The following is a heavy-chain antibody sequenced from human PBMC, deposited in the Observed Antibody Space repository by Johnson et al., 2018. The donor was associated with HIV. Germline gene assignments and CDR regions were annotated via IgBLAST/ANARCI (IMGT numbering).Heavy chain of an antibody. V-gene: IGHV3-53*01. J-gene: IGHJ3*02. CDR2: LYSGGST. D-gene: IGHD6-19*01. CDR3: ARDRPSGWPDAFDI. CDR1: GFTVSSNY. Sequence: MLLVESGGGLVQPGGSLRLSCAASGFTVSSNYMSWVRQAPGKGLEWVSVLYSGGSTYYADSVKGRFTISRDNSKNTLYLQMNSLRAEDTAVYYCARDRPSGWPDAFDIWGQGTMVTVSS.